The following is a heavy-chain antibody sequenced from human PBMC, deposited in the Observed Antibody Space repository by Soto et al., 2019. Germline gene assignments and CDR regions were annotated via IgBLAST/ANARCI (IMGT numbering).Heavy chain of an antibody. V-gene: IGHV3-23*01. CDR2: MSGTGGST. CDR1: GFTFSSYA. D-gene: IGHD6-19*01. J-gene: IGHJ4*02. CDR3: AKAGFSSGWSPSYFDY. Sequence: EVQLLESVGGLVQPGRSLRLSCAASGFTFSSYAMNWVRQAPGKGLEWVSAMSGTGGSTYYADSVKGRFTLSRDNSKNTLYLQMSSLRVEDTAVFYCAKAGFSSGWSPSYFDYWGQGTLVTVSS.